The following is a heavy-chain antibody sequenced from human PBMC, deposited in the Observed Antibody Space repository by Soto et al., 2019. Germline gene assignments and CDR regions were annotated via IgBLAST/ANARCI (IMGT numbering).Heavy chain of an antibody. V-gene: IGHV5-51*01. J-gene: IGHJ4*02. Sequence: PGESLKISCKGSGYNFAGYWIAWVRQMPGKGLELMGIIYPSDSGTRYRPSFQGQVTISADKSISSAYLQWSSLRASDTAMYYCARGGVSTRTFDYWGQGTPATVSS. CDR3: ARGGVSTRTFDY. CDR2: IYPSDSGT. CDR1: GYNFAGYW. D-gene: IGHD3-3*01.